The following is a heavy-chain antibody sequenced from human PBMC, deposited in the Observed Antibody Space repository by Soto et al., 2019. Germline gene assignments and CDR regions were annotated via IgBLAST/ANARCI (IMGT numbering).Heavy chain of an antibody. CDR3: AKEADPMTTVTNNWFDP. Sequence: QVQLVESGGGVVQPGRSLRLSCAASGFTFSSYGMHWVRQAPGEGLEWVAVISYDGSNKYYADSVKGRFTISRDNSKNTLYLQMNSLRAEDTAVYYCAKEADPMTTVTNNWFDPWGQGTLVTVSS. CDR1: GFTFSSYG. D-gene: IGHD4-17*01. J-gene: IGHJ5*02. V-gene: IGHV3-30*18. CDR2: ISYDGSNK.